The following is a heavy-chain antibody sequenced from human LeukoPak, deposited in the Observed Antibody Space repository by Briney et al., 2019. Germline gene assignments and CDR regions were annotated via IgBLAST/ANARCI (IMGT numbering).Heavy chain of an antibody. Sequence: ASVKVSCKASGYTFTDYFMNWVRQAPGQALEWMGWINPKSGGTVYAQKFQGRVTMTRDTSSSTAYMELSRLRFDDTVVYYCARGPRITIFGVVMANDAFDIWGQGTMVTVSS. D-gene: IGHD3-3*01. V-gene: IGHV1-2*02. CDR3: ARGPRITIFGVVMANDAFDI. CDR2: INPKSGGT. J-gene: IGHJ3*02. CDR1: GYTFTDYF.